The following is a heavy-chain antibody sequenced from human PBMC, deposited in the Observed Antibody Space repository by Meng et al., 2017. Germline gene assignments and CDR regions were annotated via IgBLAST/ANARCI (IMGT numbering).Heavy chain of an antibody. CDR3: ARAAYSSSWHPYFQH. CDR2: IYSGGST. V-gene: IGHV3-53*04. D-gene: IGHD6-13*01. Sequence: GESLKISCAAPGFTVSSIYMSWVRQAPGKGLEWVSVIYSGGSTYYADSVKGRFTISRHNSKNTLYLQMNSLRAEDTAVYYCARAAYSSSWHPYFQHWGQGTLVTVSS. J-gene: IGHJ1*01. CDR1: GFTVSSIY.